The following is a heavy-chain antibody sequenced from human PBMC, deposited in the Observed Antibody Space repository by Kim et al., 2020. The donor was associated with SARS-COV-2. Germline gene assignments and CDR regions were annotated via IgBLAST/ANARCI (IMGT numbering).Heavy chain of an antibody. CDR1: GYTFTSYG. CDR3: ARTRITIFGVVNYMDV. CDR2: MSAYSGNT. V-gene: IGHV1-18*01. Sequence: ASVKVSCKASGYTFTSYGISWVRQATGQGLEWMGWMSAYSGNTSYAQKLQGRVTMTTDTSTSTAYMELRSLRSDDTAVYYCARTRITIFGVVNYMDVGGKGTTVTVSS. D-gene: IGHD3-3*01. J-gene: IGHJ6*03.